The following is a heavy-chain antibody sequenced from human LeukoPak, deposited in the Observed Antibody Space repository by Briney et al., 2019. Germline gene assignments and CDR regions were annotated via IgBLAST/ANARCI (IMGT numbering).Heavy chain of an antibody. J-gene: IGHJ4*02. CDR1: GGCISDYF. CDR2: IYSTGGT. CDR3: ARENRDYITSGYHYEA. D-gene: IGHD3-22*01. V-gene: IGHV4-4*07. Sequence: SETLSLTCTVSGGCISDYFWGWIRQPPGKGLEWIGRIYSTGGTDDNPSLAGRVTMSLDTSRNQFFLRLISVTAADTAVYYCARENRDYITSGYHYEAWGQGKLVTVSS.